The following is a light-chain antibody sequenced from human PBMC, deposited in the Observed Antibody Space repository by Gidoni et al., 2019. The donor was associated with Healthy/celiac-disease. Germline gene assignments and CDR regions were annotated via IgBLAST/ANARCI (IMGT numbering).Light chain of an antibody. CDR3: VTWDSSMSVL. V-gene: IGLV1-51*01. Sequence: QSVLTQPPSVAAAPGQKVTISCTGSSSNTGNNYVSCYQQLPGTAPKLLIFEDNRRSSGIPDRFSGSKSGTSATLDIIGLQSGDEADYYCVTWDSSMSVLFGGGTKLTVL. CDR2: EDN. CDR1: SSNTGNNY. J-gene: IGLJ3*02.